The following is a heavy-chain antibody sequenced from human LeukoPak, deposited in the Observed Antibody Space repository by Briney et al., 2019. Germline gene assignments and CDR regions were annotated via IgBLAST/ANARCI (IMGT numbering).Heavy chain of an antibody. Sequence: GGSLRLSCVASGFPFSDYLLTWVRQAPGKGLVWVSRIASDGSSTTYADSVKGRFSISRDNAKNTLYLQMNSLRVEDTAVYYCARGRPHGNDYWGQGTLVTVSS. D-gene: IGHD4-23*01. V-gene: IGHV3-74*01. CDR1: GFPFSDYL. CDR2: IASDGSST. J-gene: IGHJ4*02. CDR3: ARGRPHGNDY.